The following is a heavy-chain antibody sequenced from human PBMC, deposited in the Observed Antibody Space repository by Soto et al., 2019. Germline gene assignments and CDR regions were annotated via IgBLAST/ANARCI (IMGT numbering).Heavy chain of an antibody. CDR3: ARAPYGSRLTNDY. J-gene: IGHJ4*02. D-gene: IGHD4-17*01. V-gene: IGHV3-21*01. Sequence: GGSLRLSCAASGFTFSSYSMNWVRQAPGKGLEWVSSISSSSSYIYYADSVKGRFNISRDNAKNSLYLQMNSLRAEDTAVYYCARAPYGSRLTNDYWGQGTLVTVSS. CDR2: ISSSSSYI. CDR1: GFTFSSYS.